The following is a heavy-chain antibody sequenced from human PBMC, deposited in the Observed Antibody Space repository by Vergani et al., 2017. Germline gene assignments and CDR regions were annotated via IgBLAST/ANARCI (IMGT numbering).Heavy chain of an antibody. D-gene: IGHD5-18*01. CDR1: GYTFTSYY. J-gene: IGHJ4*02. Sequence: QVQLVQSGAEVKKPGASAKVSCKASGYTFTSYYMHWVRQAPGQGLEWMGIINPSGGSTSYAQKFQGRVTMTRDTSTSTVYMELSSLRSEDTAVYYCARVMADTAMVTPSIDYWGQGTLVTVSS. CDR2: INPSGGST. CDR3: ARVMADTAMVTPSIDY. V-gene: IGHV1-46*03.